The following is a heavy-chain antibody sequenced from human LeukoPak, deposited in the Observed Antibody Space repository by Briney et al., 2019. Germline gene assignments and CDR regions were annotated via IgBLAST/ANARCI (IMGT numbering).Heavy chain of an antibody. J-gene: IGHJ4*02. D-gene: IGHD3-16*02. CDR2: IHYSGST. CDR3: ARLGGYHDPPDY. Sequence: SETLSLTCTVSGGSISSPTYYWAWIRQPPGQELEWITTIHYSGSTYDNPSLKSRFNMSVDTSKNQFSLKLSSVTAADTAVYYCARLGGYHDPPDYWGQGTLVTVSS. CDR1: GGSISSPTYY. V-gene: IGHV4-39*01.